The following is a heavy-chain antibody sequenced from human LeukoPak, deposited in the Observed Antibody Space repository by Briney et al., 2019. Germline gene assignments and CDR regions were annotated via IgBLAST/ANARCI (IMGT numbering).Heavy chain of an antibody. D-gene: IGHD3-22*01. J-gene: IGHJ4*02. CDR1: GFTFSSSW. CDR3: ARDLYRIVVVPHYFDY. CDR2: IQQDGSDK. V-gene: IGHV3-7*01. Sequence: GGSLRLSCAASGFTFSSSWMSWVRQAPEKGLEWVANIQQDGSDKYYVDSVKGRFTISRDNAKNSLYLQMNSLRAEDTAVYYCARDLYRIVVVPHYFDYWGQGTLVTVSS.